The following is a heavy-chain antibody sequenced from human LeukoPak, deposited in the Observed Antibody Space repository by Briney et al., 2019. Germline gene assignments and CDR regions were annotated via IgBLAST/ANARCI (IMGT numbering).Heavy chain of an antibody. Sequence: PGGSLRLSCAASGFTFSSYAMHWDRQAPGKGLEWVAVISYDGSNKYYADSVKGRFTISRDNSKNTLYLQMNSLRAEDTAVYYCARAAVRRRFARAHFDYWGQGTLVTVSS. CDR3: ARAAVRRRFARAHFDY. V-gene: IGHV3-30-3*01. CDR1: GFTFSSYA. J-gene: IGHJ4*02. CDR2: ISYDGSNK. D-gene: IGHD4-17*01.